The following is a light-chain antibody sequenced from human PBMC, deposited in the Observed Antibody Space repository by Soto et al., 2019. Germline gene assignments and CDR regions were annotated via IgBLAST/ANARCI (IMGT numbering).Light chain of an antibody. Sequence: DIQMTQSPSTLSASVGDRITITCRASQSISNYLAWYQQQSGKAPKLLIYKASTLESGVPSRFSGSGSGTEFTLTISSLQPDDFATYYCQHYRSYPFTFGPGTQVDIQ. CDR2: KAS. J-gene: IGKJ3*01. CDR1: QSISNY. CDR3: QHYRSYPFT. V-gene: IGKV1-5*03.